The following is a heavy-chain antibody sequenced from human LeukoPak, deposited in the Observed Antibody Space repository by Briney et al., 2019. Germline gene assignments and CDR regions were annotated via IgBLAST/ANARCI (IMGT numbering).Heavy chain of an antibody. J-gene: IGHJ4*02. Sequence: PGGSLRLSCAASGFTFDDYAMHWVRQAPGKGLEWVSGISWNSGSIGYADSVKGRFTISRDNAKNSLYLQMNSLRAEDTALYYCAEISDIAVAGFFDYWGQGTLVTVSS. CDR2: ISWNSGSI. V-gene: IGHV3-9*01. CDR1: GFTFDDYA. CDR3: AEISDIAVAGFFDY. D-gene: IGHD6-19*01.